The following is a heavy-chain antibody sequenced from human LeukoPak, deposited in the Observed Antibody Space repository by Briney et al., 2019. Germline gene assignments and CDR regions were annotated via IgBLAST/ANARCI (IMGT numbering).Heavy chain of an antibody. CDR2: IYGRAST. CDR1: GYSLGKNYY. D-gene: IGHD5-24*01. CDR3: ARHCCRDGYNFDS. Sequence: SETLSLTCAVSGYSLGKNYYWGWIRQSPGEGLEWIGRIYGRASTSYNPSLMNRVTMSVDTSKNHFSLQLTSVTAADTAVYYCARHCCRDGYNFDSWGQGTLVTVSS. J-gene: IGHJ4*02. V-gene: IGHV4-38-2*01.